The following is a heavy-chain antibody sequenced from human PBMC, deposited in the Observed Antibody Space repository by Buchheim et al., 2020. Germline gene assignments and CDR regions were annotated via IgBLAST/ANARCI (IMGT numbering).Heavy chain of an antibody. CDR1: GFTFSSYE. CDR3: ARFSQWPVLGYYYYGMDV. V-gene: IGHV3-48*03. J-gene: IGHJ6*02. CDR2: ISSSGSTI. D-gene: IGHD6-19*01. Sequence: EVQLVESGGGLVQPGGSLRLSCAASGFTFSSYEMNWVRQAPGKGLEWVSYISSSGSTIYYADSVKGRFTISRDNAKNSLYLQMNSLRAEDTAVYYCARFSQWPVLGYYYYGMDVWGQGTT.